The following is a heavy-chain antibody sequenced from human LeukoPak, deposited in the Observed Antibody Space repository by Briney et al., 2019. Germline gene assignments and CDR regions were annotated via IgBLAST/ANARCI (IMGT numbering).Heavy chain of an antibody. Sequence: PSETLSLTCTVSGGSISSGGYYWSWIRQHPGKGLEWIGYIYYSGSTYYNPSLKSRVTISVDTSKNQFSLKLSSVTAADTAVYYCARVCGRNTVTVTYYFDCWGQGTLVTVSS. J-gene: IGHJ4*02. D-gene: IGHD4-17*01. CDR2: IYYSGST. V-gene: IGHV4-31*03. CDR3: ARVCGRNTVTVTYYFDC. CDR1: GGSISSGGYY.